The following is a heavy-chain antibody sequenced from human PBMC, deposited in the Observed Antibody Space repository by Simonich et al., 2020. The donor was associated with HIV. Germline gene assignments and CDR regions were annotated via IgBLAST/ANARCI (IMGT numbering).Heavy chain of an antibody. CDR1: GFTFSSYS. D-gene: IGHD2-2*01. CDR3: ARDGRKGSSTSCSDY. J-gene: IGHJ4*02. V-gene: IGHV3-21*01. CDR2: ISSSSSYI. Sequence: EVQLVESGGGLVKPGGSLRLSCAASGFTFSSYSMNWVRQAPGKGREGVSSISSSSSYIYYADSVKGRFTISRDNAKNSLYLPMNSLRAEDTAVYYCARDGRKGSSTSCSDYWGQGTLVTVSS.